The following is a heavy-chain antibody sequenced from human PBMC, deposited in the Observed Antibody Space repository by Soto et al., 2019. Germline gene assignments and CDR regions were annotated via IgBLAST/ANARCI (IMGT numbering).Heavy chain of an antibody. CDR2: ISAYNGNT. Sequence: ASVKVSCKASGYTFTSYGISWVRQAPGQGLEWMGWISAYNGNTNYAQKLQGRVTMTTDTSTSTAYMELRSLRSDDTAVYYCARDGIVATIEGGYYYYGMDVWGQGTTVTVSS. V-gene: IGHV1-18*01. D-gene: IGHD5-12*01. J-gene: IGHJ6*02. CDR3: ARDGIVATIEGGYYYYGMDV. CDR1: GYTFTSYG.